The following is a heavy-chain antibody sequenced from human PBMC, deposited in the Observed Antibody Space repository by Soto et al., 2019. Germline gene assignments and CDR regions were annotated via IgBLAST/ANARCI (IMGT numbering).Heavy chain of an antibody. J-gene: IGHJ4*02. V-gene: IGHV4-61*01. Sequence: SDTLSLTCTVSGGSVSSGSYYWSWIRQPPGKGLEWIGYIYYSGSTNYNPSLKSRVTISVDTSKNQFSLKLSSVTAADTAVYYCARDGYGVVPFDYWRQGTLVTVSS. CDR3: ARDGYGVVPFDY. D-gene: IGHD4-17*01. CDR2: IYYSGST. CDR1: GGSVSSGSYY.